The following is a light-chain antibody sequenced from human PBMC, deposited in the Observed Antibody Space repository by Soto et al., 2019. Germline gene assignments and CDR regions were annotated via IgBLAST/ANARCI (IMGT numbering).Light chain of an antibody. J-gene: IGLJ2*01. V-gene: IGLV2-8*01. Sequence: QSALTQPPSASGSPGQSVTISCTGTSSDVGGYNYVSWYQQHPGKAPKLMIYEVSKRPSGVPDRFSGSKSGNTASLTVSGLQAEDEADYYCSSYAGSNNPPVVFGGGTQLTVL. CDR2: EVS. CDR1: SSDVGGYNY. CDR3: SSYAGSNNPPVV.